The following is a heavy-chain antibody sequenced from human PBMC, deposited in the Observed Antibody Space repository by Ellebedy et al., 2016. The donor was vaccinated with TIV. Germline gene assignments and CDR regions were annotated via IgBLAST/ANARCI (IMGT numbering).Heavy chain of an antibody. CDR2: IYSGGST. J-gene: IGHJ4*02. D-gene: IGHD2/OR15-2a*01. V-gene: IGHV3-53*01. CDR3: ARGVLSGY. CDR1: GFTFSIYA. Sequence: GESLKISCAASGFTFSIYAISLVRQGPGKGLEWVSVIYSGGSTYYAYSVKGRFTISIDNSKNTVYLQMNSRRAEDTAVYYCARGVLSGYWGQGTLVTVSS.